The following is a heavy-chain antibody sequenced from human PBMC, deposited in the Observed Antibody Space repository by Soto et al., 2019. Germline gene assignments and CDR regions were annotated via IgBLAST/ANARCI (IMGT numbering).Heavy chain of an antibody. D-gene: IGHD3-9*01. Sequence: QVQLVQSGAEVKKPGSSVKVSCKASGGTFSSYAISWVRQAPGQGLEWMGGIIPILGTANYAQKFQGRVTLTADESTSAAYKELSILRSEDTAVYYCARKTGNNAFDIWGQGTMVTVSS. CDR2: IIPILGTA. CDR3: ARKTGNNAFDI. CDR1: GGTFSSYA. J-gene: IGHJ3*02. V-gene: IGHV1-69*01.